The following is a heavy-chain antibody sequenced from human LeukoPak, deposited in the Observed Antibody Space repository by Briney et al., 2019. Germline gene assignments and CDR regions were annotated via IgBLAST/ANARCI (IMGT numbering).Heavy chain of an antibody. CDR3: ARTGMGGAADY. CDR1: GGSFSGYY. CDR2: INHSGST. J-gene: IGHJ4*02. D-gene: IGHD2-15*01. Sequence: ASETLSLTCAVYGGSFSGYYWSWIRQPPGKGLEWIGEINHSGSTNYNPSLKSRVTISVDTSKNQFSLKLSSVTAADMAVYYCARTGMGGAADYWGQGTLVTVSS. V-gene: IGHV4-34*01.